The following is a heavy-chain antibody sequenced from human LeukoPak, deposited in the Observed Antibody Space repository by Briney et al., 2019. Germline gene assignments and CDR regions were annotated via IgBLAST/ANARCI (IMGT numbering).Heavy chain of an antibody. CDR3: ARGRGYSYGYADY. Sequence: ASVKVSCKASGYTFTSYDINWVRQARGEVLEGMGWMNPNSGNTGYAEKFQGRVTMTRNISIRTAYMELSTLRSDDTAVYYCARGRGYSYGYADYWGQGTLVTVSS. CDR1: GYTFTSYD. V-gene: IGHV1-8*01. CDR2: MNPNSGNT. J-gene: IGHJ4*02. D-gene: IGHD5-18*01.